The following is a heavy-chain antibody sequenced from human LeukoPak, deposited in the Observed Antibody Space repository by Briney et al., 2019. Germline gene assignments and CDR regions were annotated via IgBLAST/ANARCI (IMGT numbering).Heavy chain of an antibody. V-gene: IGHV4-59*01. J-gene: IGHJ4*02. D-gene: IGHD3-9*01. CDR1: GASIRRYY. CDR3: ARGGIGMYYDILTGYYGDFDY. CDR2: IYYSGST. Sequence: SETLSPPPPVPGASIRRYYWSWIRKPPGKGREWIGYIYYSGSTNYNPSLKSRVTISVDTSKNQYSLKLSSVTAADTAVYYCARGGIGMYYDILTGYYGDFDYWGQGTLVTVSS.